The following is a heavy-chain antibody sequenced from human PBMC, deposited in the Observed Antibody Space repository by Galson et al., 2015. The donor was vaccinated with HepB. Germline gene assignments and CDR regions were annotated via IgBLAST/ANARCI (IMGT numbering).Heavy chain of an antibody. D-gene: IGHD1-7*01. V-gene: IGHV4-39*01. CDR1: GASVTSTSYY. Sequence: ETLSLTCTVSGASVTSTSYYWGSIRQSPGKGLEWIGSRHYSGSTHYSPSHKSRVDISIDTSNNQFSLKLTSVTAADTAVYYCIAYELGRFDYWGQGSLVTVSS. CDR2: RHYSGST. CDR3: IAYELGRFDY. J-gene: IGHJ4*02.